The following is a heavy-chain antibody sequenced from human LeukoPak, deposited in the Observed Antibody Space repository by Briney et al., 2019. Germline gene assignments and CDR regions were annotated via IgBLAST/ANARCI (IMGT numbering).Heavy chain of an antibody. V-gene: IGHV3-30*02. D-gene: IGHD3-16*01. J-gene: IGHJ4*02. CDR2: IRYDGSNK. Sequence: GGSLRLSCVASGFTFSSYDMHWVRQAPGRGLEWVAFIRYDGSNKYYADSVQGRFTISRDNSRNTVYLQMNSLRVEDTAVYYCAKDGAGRHYFDYWGQGTLVTVSS. CDR3: AKDGAGRHYFDY. CDR1: GFTFSSYD.